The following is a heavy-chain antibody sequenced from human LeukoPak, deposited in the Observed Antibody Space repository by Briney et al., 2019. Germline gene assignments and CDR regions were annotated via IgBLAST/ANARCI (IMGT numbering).Heavy chain of an antibody. CDR3: ATEDLGYCSGGSCDY. D-gene: IGHD2-15*01. Sequence: PSETLSLTCTVSGGSISSSSYYWGWNRQPPGKGLEWIGSIYYSGSTYYNPSLKSRVTIPVDTSKNQFSLKLSSVTAADTAVYYCATEDLGYCSGGSCDYWGQGTLVTVSS. CDR2: IYYSGST. CDR1: GGSISSSSYY. V-gene: IGHV4-39*01. J-gene: IGHJ4*02.